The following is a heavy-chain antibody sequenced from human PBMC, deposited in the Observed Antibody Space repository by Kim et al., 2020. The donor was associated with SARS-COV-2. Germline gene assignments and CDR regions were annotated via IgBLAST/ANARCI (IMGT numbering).Heavy chain of an antibody. D-gene: IGHD3-10*01. CDR1: GDSVSSNSAA. CDR3: AREKWVQGVIIPIDY. Sequence: SQTLSLTCAISGDSVSSNSAAWNWIRQSPSRGLEWLVRTYYRSKWYNDYAVSVKSRITINPDTSKNQFSLQLNSVTPEDTAVYYCAREKWVQGVIIPIDYWGQGTLVTVSS. J-gene: IGHJ4*02. V-gene: IGHV6-1*01. CDR2: TYYRSKWYN.